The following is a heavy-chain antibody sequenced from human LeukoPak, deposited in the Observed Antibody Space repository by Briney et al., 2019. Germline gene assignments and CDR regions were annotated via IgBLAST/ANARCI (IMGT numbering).Heavy chain of an antibody. CDR1: GFTFSGFW. J-gene: IGHJ3*01. CDR2: INSDGSEG. V-gene: IGHV3-7*03. Sequence: GGSLRLPCAVSGFTFSGFWMSWSRQAPGKGLEWVASINSDGSEGYYADVVKGRFTISRDNAKNSLYLQINSLRAEDTAVYYCARSSYSSSSSVWGQGTMVTVSS. D-gene: IGHD6-6*01. CDR3: ARSSYSSSSSV.